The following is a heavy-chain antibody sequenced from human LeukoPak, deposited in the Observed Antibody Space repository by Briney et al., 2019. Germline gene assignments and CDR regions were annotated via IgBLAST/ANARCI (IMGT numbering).Heavy chain of an antibody. D-gene: IGHD4-11*01. V-gene: IGHV3-30*02. CDR2: IRYDGSNK. Sequence: GGSLRLSCAASGFTFSSYGMHWVRQAPGKGLEWVAFIRYDGSNKYYADSVKGRFTISRDNSKNTLYLQMNSLRAEDTAVYYCPKDQEDYSNYGDAFDIWGQGTMVTVSS. CDR1: GFTFSSYG. J-gene: IGHJ3*02. CDR3: PKDQEDYSNYGDAFDI.